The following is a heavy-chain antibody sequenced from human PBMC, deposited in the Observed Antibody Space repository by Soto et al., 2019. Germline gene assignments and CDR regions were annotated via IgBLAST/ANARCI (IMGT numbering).Heavy chain of an antibody. Sequence: GASVKVSCKASGYTFTSYGISWVRQAPGQGLEWMGWISAYNGNTNYAQKLQGRVTMTTDTSTSTAYMELRSLRSDATAVYYCARGYYDILTGSLRGGWFDPWGQGTLVTVSS. CDR3: ARGYYDILTGSLRGGWFDP. D-gene: IGHD3-9*01. J-gene: IGHJ5*02. CDR1: GYTFTSYG. V-gene: IGHV1-18*04. CDR2: ISAYNGNT.